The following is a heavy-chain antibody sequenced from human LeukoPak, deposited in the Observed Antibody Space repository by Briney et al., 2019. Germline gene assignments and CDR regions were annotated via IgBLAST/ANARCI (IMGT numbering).Heavy chain of an antibody. CDR2: LIAYADNT. D-gene: IGHD1-26*01. J-gene: IGHJ4*02. V-gene: IGHV1-18*01. Sequence: ASVKVSCKASGYRFFSYGITWVRQAPGQGIEWMVWLIAYADNTNYLQKFQGRLTMTTDTSTSTAYIELRSLRSDDTAVYYCARDCIGCHGFDSWGQGTLVTVSS. CDR1: GYRFFSYG. CDR3: ARDCIGCHGFDS.